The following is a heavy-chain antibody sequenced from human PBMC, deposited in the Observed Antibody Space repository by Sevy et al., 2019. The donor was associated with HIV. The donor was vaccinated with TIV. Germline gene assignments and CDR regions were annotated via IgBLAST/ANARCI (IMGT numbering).Heavy chain of an antibody. D-gene: IGHD3-16*01. Sequence: GGSLRLSCTASGFTFSTYDIHWVRQAPGKGLEWVAIIAHDGNYRYYSDSVRGRFPMSRDNSKNTAYLQMSGLSVEDTAVYYCAKNRPPGGSYFSRHGMDVWGRGTTVTVSS. CDR1: GFTFSTYD. J-gene: IGHJ6*02. V-gene: IGHV3-30*18. CDR3: AKNRPPGGSYFSRHGMDV. CDR2: IAHDGNYR.